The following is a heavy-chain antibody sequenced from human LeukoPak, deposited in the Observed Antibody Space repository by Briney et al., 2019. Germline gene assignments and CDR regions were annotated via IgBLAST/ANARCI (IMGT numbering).Heavy chain of an antibody. V-gene: IGHV4-4*07. CDR2: IYTSGST. D-gene: IGHD3-9*01. Sequence: PSETLSLTCIVSGYSISSGYYWGWIRQPAGKGLEWIGHIYTSGSTNYNPSLKSRVTMSVDTSKNQFSLNLSSVTAADTAVYYCARGGVDWTFDYWGQGTLVTVSS. CDR3: ARGGVDWTFDY. CDR1: GYSISSGYY. J-gene: IGHJ4*02.